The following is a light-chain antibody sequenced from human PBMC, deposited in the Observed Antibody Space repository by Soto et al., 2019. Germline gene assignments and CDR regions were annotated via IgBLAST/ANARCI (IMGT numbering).Light chain of an antibody. CDR3: AAWDDSLNAWA. CDR2: SSD. V-gene: IGLV1-44*01. CDR1: SSNIGRNT. J-gene: IGLJ3*02. Sequence: SVLTQPPSASGTPGQRVTISCSGSSSNIGRNTVKWYRQLPGTAPKLLIGSSDQRPSGVPDRFFGSQSGTSASLAISGLQSEDEADYICAAWDDSLNAWAFGGGTKLTVL.